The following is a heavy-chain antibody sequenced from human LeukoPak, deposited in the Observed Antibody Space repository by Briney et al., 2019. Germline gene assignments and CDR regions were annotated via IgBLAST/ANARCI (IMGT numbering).Heavy chain of an antibody. CDR1: GFTFSNAW. J-gene: IGHJ3*02. Sequence: SGGSLRLSCAASGFTFSNAWMSWVRQAPGKGLEWVGRIKSKTDGGTTDYAAPVKGRFTISRDDSKNTLYLQMNSLKTEDTAVYYCTTNTRVGANVMADGNWQQNDAFDIWGQGTMVTVSS. V-gene: IGHV3-15*01. D-gene: IGHD1-26*01. CDR3: TTNTRVGANVMADGNWQQNDAFDI. CDR2: IKSKTDGGTT.